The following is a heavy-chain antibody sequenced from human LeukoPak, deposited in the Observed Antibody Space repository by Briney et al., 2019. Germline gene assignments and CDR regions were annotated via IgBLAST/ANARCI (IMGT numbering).Heavy chain of an antibody. CDR1: GYTFNRYG. D-gene: IGHD4-11*01. CDR2: ISTFTGDT. CDR3: ARDDNYGIFVNVDY. V-gene: IGHV1-18*01. Sequence: GASVKVSCKASGYTFNRYGMNWVRQAPGQGPEWMGWISTFTGDTRYTQKFQGRVTLTTDTSTSTAYMELSSLRSDDTAVYYCARDDNYGIFVNVDYWGQGTLVTVSS. J-gene: IGHJ4*02.